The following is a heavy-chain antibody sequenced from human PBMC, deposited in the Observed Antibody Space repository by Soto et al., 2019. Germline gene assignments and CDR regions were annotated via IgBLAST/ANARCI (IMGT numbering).Heavy chain of an antibody. Sequence: SETLSLTCTVSGGSITNSGYYWGWVRQPPGKGLEWIGSIFYSGSTHYKPSLQGRVTISGDTSKNQFSLKLSSVTAADTAVYYCARTPDSSRYYFDFWGQGTLVTVSS. CDR1: GGSITNSGYY. D-gene: IGHD3-22*01. V-gene: IGHV4-39*01. CDR2: IFYSGST. CDR3: ARTPDSSRYYFDF. J-gene: IGHJ4*02.